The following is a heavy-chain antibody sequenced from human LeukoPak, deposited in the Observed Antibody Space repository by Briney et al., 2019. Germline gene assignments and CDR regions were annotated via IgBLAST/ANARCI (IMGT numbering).Heavy chain of an antibody. CDR2: ISGDGSGT. D-gene: IGHD5-12*01. CDR3: ATQNPPGSGYYDTYNWFDP. J-gene: IGHJ5*02. Sequence: GGSLRLSCTASGFTFDDYVMHWVRQAPGKGLEWVSLISGDGSGTYYADSVKGRFTISRDNSKNSLSLHMSGLRAEDTALYYCATQNPPGSGYYDTYNWFDPWGQGTLVTVAS. V-gene: IGHV3-43*02. CDR1: GFTFDDYV.